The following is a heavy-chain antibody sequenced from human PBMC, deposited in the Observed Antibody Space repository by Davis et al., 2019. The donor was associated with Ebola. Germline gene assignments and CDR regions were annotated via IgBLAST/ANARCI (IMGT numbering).Heavy chain of an antibody. V-gene: IGHV3-9*01. CDR1: GFTFDDYA. CDR3: ISVGDGDSEVRFDY. CDR2: ISWNSASI. J-gene: IGHJ4*02. Sequence: GGSLRLSCAASGFTFDDYAMHWVRQPPGKGLEWVSGISWNSASIGYAESVKGRFTISRDNAKNSLYLQMNSLKTEDSAVYYCISVGDGDSEVRFDYWGQGTLVTVSS. D-gene: IGHD5-24*01.